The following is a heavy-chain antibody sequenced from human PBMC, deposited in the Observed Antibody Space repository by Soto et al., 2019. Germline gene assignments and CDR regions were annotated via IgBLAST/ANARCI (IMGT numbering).Heavy chain of an antibody. Sequence: GGSLRLSCAASGFTFSSYSMNWVRQAPGKGLEWVSYISSSSSTIYYADSVKGRFTISRDNAKNSLYLQMNSLRAEGTAVYYCARDRLERYFDWLLSSLDAFDIWGQGTMVTVSS. J-gene: IGHJ3*02. D-gene: IGHD3-9*01. CDR3: ARDRLERYFDWLLSSLDAFDI. CDR1: GFTFSSYS. V-gene: IGHV3-48*01. CDR2: ISSSSSTI.